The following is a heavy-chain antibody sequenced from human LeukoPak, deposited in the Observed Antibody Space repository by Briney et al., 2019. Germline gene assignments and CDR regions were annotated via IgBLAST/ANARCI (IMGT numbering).Heavy chain of an antibody. D-gene: IGHD3-10*01. CDR2: LSGRGDNT. Sequence: GGSLRLSCAASGFTFSSYGMSWVRQAPGEGLEWVSSLSGRGDNTFYADSVKGRFTISRDNSENTLHLQMNSLRAEDTAVYYCAKAYYYGSGSYYVAFDCWGQGTLVTVSS. V-gene: IGHV3-23*01. J-gene: IGHJ4*02. CDR3: AKAYYYGSGSYYVAFDC. CDR1: GFTFSSYG.